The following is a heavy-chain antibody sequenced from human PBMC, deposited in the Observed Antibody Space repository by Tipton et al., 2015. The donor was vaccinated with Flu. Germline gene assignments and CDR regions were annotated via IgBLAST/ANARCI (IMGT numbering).Heavy chain of an antibody. CDR3: ARDRANYDILTGYPHY. CDR2: IWYDGSNK. V-gene: IGHV3-33*01. D-gene: IGHD3-9*01. Sequence: LSLTCAASGFTFSSYGMHWVRQAPGKGLEWVAVIWYDGSNKYYADSVKGRFTISRDKSKNTLYLQMNSLRAEDTAVYYCARDRANYDILTGYPHYWGQGTLVTVSS. CDR1: GFTFSSYG. J-gene: IGHJ4*02.